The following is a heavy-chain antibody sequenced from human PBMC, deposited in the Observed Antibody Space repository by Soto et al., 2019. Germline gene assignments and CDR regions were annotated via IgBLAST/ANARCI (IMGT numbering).Heavy chain of an antibody. CDR1: GGSISSSSYY. D-gene: IGHD2-8*01. V-gene: IGHV4-39*01. CDR3: ARHQVPREWYEVAPFDY. Sequence: SETLSLTCTVSGGSISSSSYYWGWIRQPPGKGLEWIGSIYYSGSTYYNPSLKSRVTISVDTSKNQFSLKLSSVTAADTAVYYCARHQVPREWYEVAPFDYWGQGTLVTVSS. J-gene: IGHJ4*02. CDR2: IYYSGST.